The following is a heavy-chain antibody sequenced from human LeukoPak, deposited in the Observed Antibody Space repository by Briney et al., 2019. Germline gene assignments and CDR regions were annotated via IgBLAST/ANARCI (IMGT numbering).Heavy chain of an antibody. CDR3: AREDCSGASCYAGY. V-gene: IGHV3-21*01. CDR1: GFTFSSYA. J-gene: IGHJ4*02. Sequence: GGSLRLSCAASGFTFSSYAMSWVRQAPGKGLEWVSSISSSSSYIYYADSVKGRFTISRDNAKNSLYLQMNSLRAEDTAVFYCAREDCSGASCYAGYWGQGALVTVSS. CDR2: ISSSSSYI. D-gene: IGHD2-15*01.